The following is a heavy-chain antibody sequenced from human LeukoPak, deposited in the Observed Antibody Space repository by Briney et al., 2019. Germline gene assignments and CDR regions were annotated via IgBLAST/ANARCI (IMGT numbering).Heavy chain of an antibody. CDR1: GFTFSAYA. Sequence: GGSLRLSCAASGFTFSAYAMSWVRQAPGKGLEWVSTISGSGGSIYYADSVKGRFSVSRDNSKDTVYLQMNSLRAEDTVVYYCAKRRYGDYGDFDYWGQGTLVTVSS. V-gene: IGHV3-23*01. CDR3: AKRRYGDYGDFDY. CDR2: ISGSGGSI. D-gene: IGHD4-17*01. J-gene: IGHJ4*02.